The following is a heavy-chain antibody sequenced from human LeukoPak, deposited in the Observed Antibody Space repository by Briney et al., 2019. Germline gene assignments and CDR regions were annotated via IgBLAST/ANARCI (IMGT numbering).Heavy chain of an antibody. V-gene: IGHV4-34*01. CDR1: GGSFSGYY. Sequence: SETLFLTCAVYGGSFSGYYWSWIRQPPGKGLEWIGEINHSGSTNYNPSLKSRVTISVDTSKNQLSLKLSSVTAADTAVYFGVAQGEPNPDAFDIWGQGTMVTVSS. J-gene: IGHJ3*02. D-gene: IGHD3-3*01. CDR2: INHSGST. CDR3: VAQGEPNPDAFDI.